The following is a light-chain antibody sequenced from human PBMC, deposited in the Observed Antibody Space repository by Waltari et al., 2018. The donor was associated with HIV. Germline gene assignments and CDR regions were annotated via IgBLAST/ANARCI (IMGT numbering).Light chain of an antibody. Sequence: DIQMTQSPSSLSASVGDRVTITCRASQRINTYLNWYQQKPGKAPKVLIFAASSLQSGVPSRVRGSGSGTDFTLTISSLQPEDFATYYCQQSYSTPWTFGQGTKVEIK. CDR2: AAS. J-gene: IGKJ1*01. CDR1: QRINTY. CDR3: QQSYSTPWT. V-gene: IGKV1-39*01.